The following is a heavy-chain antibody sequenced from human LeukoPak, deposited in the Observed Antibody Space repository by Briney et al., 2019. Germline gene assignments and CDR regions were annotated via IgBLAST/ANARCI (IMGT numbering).Heavy chain of an antibody. V-gene: IGHV3-53*05. CDR3: AKMHFAYHVDV. CDR2: IYSGGST. Sequence: GGSLRLSCAASGFTVGNNYMSWVRQAPGKGLEWVSVIYSGGSTYYADSVDGRFTISRDNSKNTLYLQMNSLRAEDTAVYYCAKMHFAYHVDVWGKGTTVTVSS. J-gene: IGHJ6*03. CDR1: GFTVGNNY.